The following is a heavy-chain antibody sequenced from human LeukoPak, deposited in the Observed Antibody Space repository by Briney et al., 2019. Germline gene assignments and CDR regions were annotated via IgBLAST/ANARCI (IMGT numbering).Heavy chain of an antibody. CDR3: ARHAGLRCLEWLLPTDY. CDR1: GFTFSSYS. V-gene: IGHV3-21*01. CDR2: ISSSSSYI. Sequence: GGSLRLSCAASGFTFSSYSMNWVRQAPGKGLEWVSSISSSSSYIYYADSVKGRFTISRDNAKNSLYLQMNSLRAEDTAVYYCARHAGLRCLEWLLPTDYWGQGTLVTVSS. D-gene: IGHD3-3*01. J-gene: IGHJ4*02.